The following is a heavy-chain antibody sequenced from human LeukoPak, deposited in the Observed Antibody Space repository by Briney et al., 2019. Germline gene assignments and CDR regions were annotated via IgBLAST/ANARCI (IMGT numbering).Heavy chain of an antibody. D-gene: IGHD3-22*01. CDR3: AKDRSFTGYDSSGYRAAFDI. J-gene: IGHJ3*02. V-gene: IGHV3-21*04. CDR2: ITTTGTYI. CDR1: GFSFSDYN. Sequence: PGGSLRLSCAASGFSFSDYNMNWVRQAPGKALEWVSSITTTGTYIFYGDSVKGRFTISRDNAKNSLYLQMNSLRAEDTALYYCAKDRSFTGYDSSGYRAAFDIWGQGTMVTVSS.